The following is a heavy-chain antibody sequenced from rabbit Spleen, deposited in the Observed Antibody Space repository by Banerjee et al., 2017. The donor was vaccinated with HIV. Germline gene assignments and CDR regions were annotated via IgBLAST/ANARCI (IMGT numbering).Heavy chain of an antibody. D-gene: IGHD8-1*01. Sequence: QEHLEESGGGLVKPGGTLTLTCKASGFDLSNYGVTWVRQAPGKGLEWIGYIDPIFGGTYYASWVNGRFSISRENTQNTVSLQLNSLTVADTATYFCARDGAGGSYFALWGPGTLVTVS. J-gene: IGHJ6*01. CDR3: ARDGAGGSYFAL. CDR2: IDPIFGGT. V-gene: IGHV1S47*01. CDR1: GFDLSNYG.